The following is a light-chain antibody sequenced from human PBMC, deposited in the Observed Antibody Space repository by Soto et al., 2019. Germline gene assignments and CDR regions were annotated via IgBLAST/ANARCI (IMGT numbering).Light chain of an antibody. J-gene: IGLJ1*01. CDR1: SAKIGNNP. V-gene: IGLV1-44*01. CDR2: IND. CDR3: AAWDDSLNAL. Sequence: QSLLTQPPSASGTPGQRIPISCSGSSAKIGNNPVNWYQQPPGAAPKLLIYINDQRPSGVPGRFSGSKSGTSASLAISGLQPEDEADYYCAAWDDSLNALFGTGTKVTVL.